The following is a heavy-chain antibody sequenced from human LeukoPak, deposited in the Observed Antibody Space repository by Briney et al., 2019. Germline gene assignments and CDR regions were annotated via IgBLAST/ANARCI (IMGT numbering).Heavy chain of an antibody. J-gene: IGHJ3*02. CDR1: GSTFSSHT. CDR3: ARVRSSRDTLGAFDI. Sequence: GGSLRLSCAASGSTFSSHTMNWVRQAPGKGLEWISYISNTGSVIYYADSVKGRFTISRDNAKNSLYLQMNSLRAEDTAVYYCARVRSSRDTLGAFDIWGQGTMVTVSS. CDR2: ISNTGSVI. V-gene: IGHV3-48*04. D-gene: IGHD6-13*01.